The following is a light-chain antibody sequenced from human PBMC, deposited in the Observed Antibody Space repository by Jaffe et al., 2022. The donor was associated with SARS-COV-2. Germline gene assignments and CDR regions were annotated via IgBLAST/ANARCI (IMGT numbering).Light chain of an antibody. CDR1: SSNIGINY. J-gene: IGLJ3*02. CDR2: DNN. V-gene: IGLV1-51*01. Sequence: QSVLTQPPSLSAAPGQKVTISCSGTSSNIGINYVSWYQQLPRTAPKLLIYDNNKRPSEIPDRFSGSRSGTSATLGISGLQTGDEADYYCGTWDSSLSALVFGGGTKLTVL. CDR3: GTWDSSLSALV.